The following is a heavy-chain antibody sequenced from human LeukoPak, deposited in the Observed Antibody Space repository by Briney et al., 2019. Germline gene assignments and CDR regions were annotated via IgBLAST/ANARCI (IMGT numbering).Heavy chain of an antibody. CDR1: GGTFSSYA. D-gene: IGHD3-10*01. V-gene: IGHV1-69*13. CDR2: IIPIFGTA. J-gene: IGHJ5*02. Sequence: SVTVSCKASGGTFSSYAISWVRQAPGQGLEWMGGIIPIFGTANYAQKFQGRVTITADESTSTAYMELSSLRSEDTAVYYCARSNSMVRGVIWKNWFDPWGQGTLVTVSS. CDR3: ARSNSMVRGVIWKNWFDP.